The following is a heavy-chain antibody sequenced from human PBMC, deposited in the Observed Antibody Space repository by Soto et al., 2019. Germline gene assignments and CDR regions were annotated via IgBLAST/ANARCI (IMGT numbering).Heavy chain of an antibody. V-gene: IGHV1-46*03. CDR2: MNPSGGVT. CDR1: GYTFTDYY. Sequence: QVQLVQSGAEVKKPGASVRISCKASGYTFTDYYLHWVRQAPGQGLEWMGIMNPSGGVTSYAQKFQGRVAVTRDTSTSTVYIQLSSLRSEDTAVYYCASSEAVPTTTYYYWYIDVWGKGTTVTVSS. J-gene: IGHJ6*03. D-gene: IGHD2-2*01. CDR3: ASSEAVPTTTYYYWYIDV.